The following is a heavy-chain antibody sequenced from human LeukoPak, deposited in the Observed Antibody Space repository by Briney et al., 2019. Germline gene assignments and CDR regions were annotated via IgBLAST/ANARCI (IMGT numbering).Heavy chain of an antibody. CDR1: GGPISSYY. D-gene: IGHD2-21*02. Sequence: PSETLSLTCTVSGGPISSYYWSWIRQPAGKGLEWIGRIYASGTTNYNPSLKSRVTMSVDTSKNEFSLNLISVTAADTAVFYCARQGMGDHRVFDYWGQGTLVTVSS. V-gene: IGHV4-4*07. CDR2: IYASGTT. CDR3: ARQGMGDHRVFDY. J-gene: IGHJ4*02.